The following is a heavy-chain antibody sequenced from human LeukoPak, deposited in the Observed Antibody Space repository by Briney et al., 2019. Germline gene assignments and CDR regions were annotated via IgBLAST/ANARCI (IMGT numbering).Heavy chain of an antibody. Sequence: QPGGSLRLSCAASGFTFSSYEMNWVRQAPGKGLEWVSGISWNSGSIGYADSVKGRFTISRDNAKNSLYLQMNSLRAEDMALYYCAKDDRSGSLSPSGGFDYWGQGTLVTVSS. D-gene: IGHD1-26*01. V-gene: IGHV3-9*03. CDR2: ISWNSGSI. J-gene: IGHJ4*02. CDR3: AKDDRSGSLSPSGGFDY. CDR1: GFTFSSYE.